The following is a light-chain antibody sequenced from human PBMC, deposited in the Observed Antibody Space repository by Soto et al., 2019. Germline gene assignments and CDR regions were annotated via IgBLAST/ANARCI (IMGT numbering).Light chain of an antibody. CDR3: QQYGTSPWT. Sequence: IQLTQSPSSLSASVGDRVTVTCRASQDIRNYLAWYQQKPGKAPKLLICDASTLYSGVPSRFSGSGPGTDFTLTISRLEPEDFAVYYCQQYGTSPWTFGQGTKVDIK. J-gene: IGKJ1*01. V-gene: IGKV1-9*01. CDR1: QDIRNY. CDR2: DAS.